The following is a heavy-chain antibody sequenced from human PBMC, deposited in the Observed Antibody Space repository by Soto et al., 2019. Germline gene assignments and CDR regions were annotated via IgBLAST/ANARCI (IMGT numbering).Heavy chain of an antibody. J-gene: IGHJ6*02. D-gene: IGHD3-10*01. Sequence: GEYLKLSCKGSGYSFTSYWNGWVRQMPGKGLEWMGIIYPGHSHTRYSPSFQGQVTISADKSISTAYLEGSSLKASDTAMYYCARQLGFGELCFHGMVVWGQGTTVTVSS. CDR2: IYPGHSHT. CDR3: ARQLGFGELCFHGMVV. CDR1: GYSFTSYW. V-gene: IGHV5-51*01.